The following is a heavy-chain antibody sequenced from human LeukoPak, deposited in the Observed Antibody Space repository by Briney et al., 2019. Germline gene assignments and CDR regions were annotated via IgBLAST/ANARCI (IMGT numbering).Heavy chain of an antibody. V-gene: IGHV4-59*08. CDR1: NGSIRPHY. D-gene: IGHD2-21*01. CDR2: TYYTGSP. CDR3: ARHMPHYCGGECSMDT. Sequence: SETLSLTCTVVNGSIRPHYWSWIRQPPGKGLEWVGFTYYTGSPRYNPSLKSRVAMSVDMSKNQVSLTLYSVTAADTATYYCARHMPHYCGGECSMDTWGQGTLVTVSS. J-gene: IGHJ1*01.